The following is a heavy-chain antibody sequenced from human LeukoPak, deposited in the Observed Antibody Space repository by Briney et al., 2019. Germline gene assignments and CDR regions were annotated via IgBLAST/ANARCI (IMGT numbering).Heavy chain of an antibody. CDR1: GGSLSSYY. J-gene: IGHJ3*02. D-gene: IGHD4-17*01. CDR2: INYSGSA. Sequence: SETLSLTCTVSGGSLSSYYFSWIRQSPGKGLEWIAYINYSGSASYNPSLKSRVTMSVDTSKQFSLSLSSVNAADTAVYYCARHKYDDYVFDIWGQGTKVTVSS. CDR3: ARHKYDDYVFDI. V-gene: IGHV4-59*08.